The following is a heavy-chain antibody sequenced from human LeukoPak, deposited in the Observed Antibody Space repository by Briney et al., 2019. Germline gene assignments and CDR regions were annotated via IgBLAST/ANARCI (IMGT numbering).Heavy chain of an antibody. CDR3: ASGGSYETYFDY. CDR2: MSYDGSNK. J-gene: IGHJ4*02. Sequence: PGGSLRLSCAASGFTFSNYGMHWVRQAPGKELEWVAVMSYDGSNKYYADSVKGRFTISRDNSKNTLYLQMNSLRAEDTAVYYCASGGSYETYFDYWGQGTLVTVSS. CDR1: GFTFSNYG. D-gene: IGHD1-26*01. V-gene: IGHV3-30*03.